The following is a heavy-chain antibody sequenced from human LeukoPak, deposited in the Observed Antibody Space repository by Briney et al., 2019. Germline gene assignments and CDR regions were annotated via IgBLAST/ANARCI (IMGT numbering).Heavy chain of an antibody. D-gene: IGHD6-19*01. Sequence: SETLSLTCAVSGGSISSYYWSWIRQPPGKGLEWIGYIYYSGSTNYNPSLKSRVTISVDTSKNQLSLKLSYVTAADTAVYYCARDTVAGNKGPWFDPWGQGTLVSVSS. CDR2: IYYSGST. V-gene: IGHV4-59*01. J-gene: IGHJ5*02. CDR1: GGSISSYY. CDR3: ARDTVAGNKGPWFDP.